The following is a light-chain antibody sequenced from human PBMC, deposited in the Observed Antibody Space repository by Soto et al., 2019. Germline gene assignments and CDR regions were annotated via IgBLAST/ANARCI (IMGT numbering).Light chain of an antibody. CDR3: QKYYITPYT. CDR2: ATS. J-gene: IGKJ2*01. CDR1: QSISTY. V-gene: IGKV1-39*01. Sequence: DIQMTQSPSSLSAFVGDRVTITCRASQSISTYLNWYQQKPGMAPKLLIYATSNLQSGVPSRFSGTRSGAECTLTSSSLQPDDFATYYCQKYYITPYTFGQGTKVEIK.